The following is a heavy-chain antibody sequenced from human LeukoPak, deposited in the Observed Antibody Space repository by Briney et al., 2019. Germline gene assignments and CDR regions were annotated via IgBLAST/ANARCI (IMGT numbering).Heavy chain of an antibody. Sequence: PGGSLRLSCAASTSTFGNYWMSWVRQAPGKGLEWVANIKEDGSEEYYVDSVKGRFTISRDNTKNSLYLQMNSLRAEDTAVYYCARDPAAWDYWGQGTLVTVSS. J-gene: IGHJ4*02. CDR3: ARDPAAWDY. V-gene: IGHV3-7*01. CDR1: TSTFGNYW. D-gene: IGHD6-13*01. CDR2: IKEDGSEE.